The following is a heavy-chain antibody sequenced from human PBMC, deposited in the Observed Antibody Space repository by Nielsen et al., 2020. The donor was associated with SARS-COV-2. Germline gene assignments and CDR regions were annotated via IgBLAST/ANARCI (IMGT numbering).Heavy chain of an antibody. V-gene: IGHV4-39*07. CDR2: IYHSGST. Sequence: SETLSLTCTVSGGSISSSSYYWGWIRQPPGKGLEWIGEIYHSGSTNYNPSLKSRVTISVDKSKNQFSLKLSSVTAADTAVYYCATQGDTIFGVVTNRDYYYYYGMDVWGQGTTVTVSS. J-gene: IGHJ6*02. D-gene: IGHD3-3*01. CDR1: GGSISSSSYY. CDR3: ATQGDTIFGVVTNRDYYYYYGMDV.